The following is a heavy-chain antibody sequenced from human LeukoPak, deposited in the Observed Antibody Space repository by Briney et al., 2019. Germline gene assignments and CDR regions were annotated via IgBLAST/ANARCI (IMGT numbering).Heavy chain of an antibody. J-gene: IGHJ4*02. Sequence: GGSLRLSCAASGFTVSTNYMSWVRQAPGKGLEWVSVVYADGSTYYADSVKGRFSISRDNSKNTLFLQMSSLRAEDTAVYYCARDSLVGAGLGRYFDYWGQGTLVTVSS. D-gene: IGHD1-26*01. CDR1: GFTVSTNY. CDR3: ARDSLVGAGLGRYFDY. V-gene: IGHV3-66*02. CDR2: VYADGST.